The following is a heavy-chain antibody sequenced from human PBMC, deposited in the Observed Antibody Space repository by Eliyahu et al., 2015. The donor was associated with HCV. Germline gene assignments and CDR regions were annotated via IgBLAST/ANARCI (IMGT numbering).Heavy chain of an antibody. D-gene: IGHD2-15*01. J-gene: IGHJ6*02. CDR1: GFTFXSXA. Sequence: EVQLLESGGGLVQPGGSLRLSCAAXGFTFXSXAMXWVRQAPGKGLXWFSAIXGSGGSTYYADSVXGRFTISRDNSKNTLYLQMNSLRAEDTAVYYCAKGGVVVAATRNYYYYGMDVWGQGTTVTVSS. CDR2: IXGSGGST. V-gene: IGHV3-23*01. CDR3: AKGGVVVAATRNYYYYGMDV.